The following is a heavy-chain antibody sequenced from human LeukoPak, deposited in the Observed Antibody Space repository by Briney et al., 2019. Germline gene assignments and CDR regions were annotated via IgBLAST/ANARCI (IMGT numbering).Heavy chain of an antibody. D-gene: IGHD2-15*01. CDR1: GYTFTTYG. CDR2: ISAHKGDT. J-gene: IGHJ4*02. CDR3: ARADIIVVAGATPVGSGFEY. Sequence: ASVKVSCKTSGYTFTTYGISWLRQAPGQGLEWMGWISAHKGDTEYAQKSQGRVTMTRDTSTSTAYMELQSLTSDDTAVYYCARADIIVVAGATPVGSGFEYWGQGALITVS. V-gene: IGHV1-18*01.